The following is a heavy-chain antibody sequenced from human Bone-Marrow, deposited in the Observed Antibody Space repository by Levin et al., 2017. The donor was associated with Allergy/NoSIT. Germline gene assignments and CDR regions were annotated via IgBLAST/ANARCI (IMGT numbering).Heavy chain of an antibody. J-gene: IGHJ4*02. CDR1: GFTFGDYA. CDR3: TKDRSSWYPSTFDY. Sequence: GGSLRLSCTASGFTFGDYAMSWFRQAPGKGLEWVGFIRSKAYGGTTEFAASVIGRFTISRDDSKSIAYLQMNSLKTEDTAIYYCTKDRSSWYPSTFDYWGQGTPVTVSS. CDR2: IRSKAYGGTT. V-gene: IGHV3-49*03. D-gene: IGHD6-13*01.